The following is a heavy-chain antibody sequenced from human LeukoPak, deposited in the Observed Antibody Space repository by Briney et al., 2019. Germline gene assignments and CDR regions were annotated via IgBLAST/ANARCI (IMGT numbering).Heavy chain of an antibody. J-gene: IGHJ4*02. D-gene: IGHD6-13*01. CDR3: ARDSSSAGSSAPFDY. V-gene: IGHV4-30-4*01. Sequence: SETLSLTCTVSGGSISSGDYYWSWIRQPPGKGLEWIGYIYYSGSTYYNPSLKSRVTISVDTSKNQFSLKLSSVTAADTAVYYCARDSSSAGSSAPFDYWGQGTLVTVSS. CDR1: GGSISSGDYY. CDR2: IYYSGST.